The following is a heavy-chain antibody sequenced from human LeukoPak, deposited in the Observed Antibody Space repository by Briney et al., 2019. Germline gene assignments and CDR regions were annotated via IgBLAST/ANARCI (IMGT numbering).Heavy chain of an antibody. D-gene: IGHD1-26*01. CDR3: AKEMGKTLFPPFDY. CDR2: IRYDGSNK. Sequence: GGSLRLSCAASGFTFSSYGMHWVRQAPGRGLEWVAFIRYDGSNKYDADSVKGRFTISRDNSKNTLYLQMNSLRAEDTAVYYCAKEMGKTLFPPFDYWGQGTLVTVSS. J-gene: IGHJ4*02. V-gene: IGHV3-30*02. CDR1: GFTFSSYG.